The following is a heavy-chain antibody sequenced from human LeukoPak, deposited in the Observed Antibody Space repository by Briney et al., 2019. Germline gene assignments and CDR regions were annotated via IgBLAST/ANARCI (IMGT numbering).Heavy chain of an antibody. Sequence: SETLSLTWTVSGGSISSSSYYWGWIRQPPGKGLEWIGSIYYSGSTFYNPSLRSRFTISIEKSGNYFSLNLRSVTAADTAIYYCTKNGYYSMDVWGKGTTVTVSS. V-gene: IGHV4-39*07. CDR1: GGSISSSSYY. D-gene: IGHD6-13*01. J-gene: IGHJ6*03. CDR3: TKNGYYSMDV. CDR2: IYYSGST.